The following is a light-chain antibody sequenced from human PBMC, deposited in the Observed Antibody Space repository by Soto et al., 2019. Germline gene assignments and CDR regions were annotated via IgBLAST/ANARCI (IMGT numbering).Light chain of an antibody. J-gene: IGKJ2*01. V-gene: IGKV3-11*01. CDR1: QSGSSY. Sequence: EIVLTQSPATLSLSPGGRATLSCRASQSGSSYLASFHQKPGQAPRLLIYDASNRATGIPARFSGSGSGTDFPLTISSLESEDVAVYYCQQRSIWPPYTFGQGTKLEIK. CDR3: QQRSIWPPYT. CDR2: DAS.